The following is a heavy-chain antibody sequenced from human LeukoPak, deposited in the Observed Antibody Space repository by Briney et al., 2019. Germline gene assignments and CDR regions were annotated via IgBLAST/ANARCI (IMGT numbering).Heavy chain of an antibody. J-gene: IGHJ4*02. CDR3: ARDGDGYNPGG. CDR2: ISSSSSYI. D-gene: IGHD5-24*01. CDR1: GFTFSSYS. V-gene: IGHV3-21*01. Sequence: GGSLRLSCAASGFTFSSYSMNWVRQAPGKGLEWVSSISSSSSYIYYADSVKGRFTISRDNAKNSLYLQMNSLRAEDTAVYYCARDGDGYNPGGWGQGTLVTVSS.